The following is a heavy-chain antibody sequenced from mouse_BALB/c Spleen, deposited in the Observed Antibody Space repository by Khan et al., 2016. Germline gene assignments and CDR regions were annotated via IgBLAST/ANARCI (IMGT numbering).Heavy chain of an antibody. J-gene: IGHJ3*01. Sequence: QVRLQQSGAELVRPGTSVKVSCTASGYAFTNYLIEWIKQRPGQGLEWIGMINPGGGGTNYNENFKDMATLTADNSTSTLYMQLSSLASDDSAVYSGARCYYGDGFAYWGQGTLVTVSA. CDR2: INPGGGGT. CDR1: GYAFTNYL. CDR3: ARCYYGDGFAY. D-gene: IGHD1-2*01. V-gene: IGHV1-54*01.